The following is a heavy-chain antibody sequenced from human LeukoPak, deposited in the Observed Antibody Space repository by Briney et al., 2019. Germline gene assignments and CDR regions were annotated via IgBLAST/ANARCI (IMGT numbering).Heavy chain of an antibody. CDR2: ISGSGHRT. CDR1: GFTFSSYG. Sequence: GGSLRPSCAASGFTFSSYGVSWVRQAPGKGLEWVSAISGSGHRTYYAHSVKGRFTIPRDNSKSTLYLQMNSLRAEDTAVYYCARDRKGSGPPPLGMGVWGKGTTVTVS. CDR3: ARDRKGSGPPPLGMGV. V-gene: IGHV3-23*01. J-gene: IGHJ6*03. D-gene: IGHD1-26*01.